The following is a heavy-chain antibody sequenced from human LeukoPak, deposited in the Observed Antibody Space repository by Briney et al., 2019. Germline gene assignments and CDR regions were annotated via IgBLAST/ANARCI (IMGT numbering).Heavy chain of an antibody. V-gene: IGHV3-30-3*01. J-gene: IGHJ4*02. CDR2: ISYEGSNK. Sequence: GGSLRLSCAASGFTFSSYAMHGVRQAPGRGVEWVAVISYEGSNKYYPDSVKGRFTISRDNSKDTLYLQMNSLRAEDTDVYYCARDTHEAAQYSFDYWGQGTLVTVSS. CDR3: ARDTHEAAQYSFDY. D-gene: IGHD6-6*01. CDR1: GFTFSSYA.